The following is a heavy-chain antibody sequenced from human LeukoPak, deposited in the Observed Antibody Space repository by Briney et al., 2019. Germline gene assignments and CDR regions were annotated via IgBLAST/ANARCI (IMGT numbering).Heavy chain of an antibody. Sequence: GGSLRLSCAASGFTFRSYAMTWVRQAPGRGLEWVSSIGGNGDGTYYADSVRGRFSISRDNSGNTLFLQMNSLSAEDTALYYCAKESGNSGTWPQNYFDYWGQGSLVTVSS. CDR1: GFTFRSYA. D-gene: IGHD6-13*01. CDR3: AKESGNSGTWPQNYFDY. J-gene: IGHJ4*02. V-gene: IGHV3-23*01. CDR2: IGGNGDGT.